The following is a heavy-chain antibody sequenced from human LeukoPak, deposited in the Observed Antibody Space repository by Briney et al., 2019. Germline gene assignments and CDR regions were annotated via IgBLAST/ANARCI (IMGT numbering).Heavy chain of an antibody. D-gene: IGHD3-22*01. CDR3: ARGNYDSSGYFDY. V-gene: IGHV4-59*01. CDR2: IYCSGST. CDR1: GGSISSYY. J-gene: IGHJ4*02. Sequence: SETLSLTCTVSGGSISSYYWSWIRQPPGKGLEWIGYIYCSGSTNYNPSLKSRVTISVDTSKNQFSLKLSSVTAADTAVYYCARGNYDSSGYFDYWGQGTLVTVSS.